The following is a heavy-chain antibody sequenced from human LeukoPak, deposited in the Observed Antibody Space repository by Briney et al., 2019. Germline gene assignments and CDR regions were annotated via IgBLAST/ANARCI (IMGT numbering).Heavy chain of an antibody. J-gene: IGHJ3*02. CDR2: IYTRGST. CDR1: GGSINNYY. V-gene: IGHV4-4*07. Sequence: SETLSLTCTVSGGSINNYYWSWIRQPAGKGLEWIGRIYTRGSTNYNPSLKSRVTMSVDTFKNQFSQKLSSVTAADTAVYYCARGRYCSADICSGGDAFDIWGQGTMVSVSS. CDR3: ARGRYCSADICSGGDAFDI. D-gene: IGHD2-15*01.